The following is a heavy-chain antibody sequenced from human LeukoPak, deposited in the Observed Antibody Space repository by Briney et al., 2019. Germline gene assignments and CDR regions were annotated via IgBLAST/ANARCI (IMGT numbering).Heavy chain of an antibody. CDR3: AREQLLTTSWFDP. V-gene: IGHV1-2*02. Sequence: ASVKVSCKASGYTFTGYYMHWVRQAPGQGLEWMGWINPNSGGTYYAQKFQGRVTLTRDTSINTAYMELTRLTSDDTAVYYCAREQLLTTSWFDPWGQGTLVTVSS. CDR2: INPNSGGT. J-gene: IGHJ5*02. D-gene: IGHD3-10*01. CDR1: GYTFTGYY.